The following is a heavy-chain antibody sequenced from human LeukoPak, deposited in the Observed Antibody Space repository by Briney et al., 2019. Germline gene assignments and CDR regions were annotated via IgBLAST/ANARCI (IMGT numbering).Heavy chain of an antibody. J-gene: IGHJ4*02. V-gene: IGHV1-46*01. CDR1: GYTFINCY. Sequence: ASVKVSCKASGYTFINCYMHWVRQAPGQGLEWMGIINPSGGGTTYAQKFQGRVAMTSDTSTSTFYMELSSLRSEDTAMYYCARELGYTQGSHFDYWGQGSQVTVSS. D-gene: IGHD5-18*01. CDR2: INPSGGGT. CDR3: ARELGYTQGSHFDY.